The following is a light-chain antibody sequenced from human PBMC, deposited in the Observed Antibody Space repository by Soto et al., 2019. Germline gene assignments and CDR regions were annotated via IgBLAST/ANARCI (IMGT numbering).Light chain of an antibody. CDR1: QSVSSN. V-gene: IGKV3-15*01. CDR3: QQYNNWPPDRT. CDR2: GAS. J-gene: IGKJ1*01. Sequence: EIVMTQSPATLSVSPGERATLSCRASQSVSSNLAWYQQKPGQAPRLLIYGASTRATGIPARFSGSGYGTEFTLTISSLQSEDFAIYCCQQYNNWPPDRTFGQGTKVEIK.